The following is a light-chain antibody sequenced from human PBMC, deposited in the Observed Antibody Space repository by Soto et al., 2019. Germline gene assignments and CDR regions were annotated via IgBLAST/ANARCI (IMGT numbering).Light chain of an antibody. V-gene: IGKV1-39*01. CDR3: QQIYTIPLT. J-gene: IGKJ4*01. CDR1: QGISRW. Sequence: DIQMTQSPSSLSASVGDRVTITFRASQGISRWLAWYQQKPGKAPNLLIHGGSILQSGVPPRFSGGGGGTDFTLTISSLQPEDFASYYCQQIYTIPLTFGGGTKVDIK. CDR2: GGS.